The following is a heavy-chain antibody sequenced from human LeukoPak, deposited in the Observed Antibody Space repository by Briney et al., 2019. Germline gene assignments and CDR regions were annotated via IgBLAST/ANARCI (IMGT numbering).Heavy chain of an antibody. J-gene: IGHJ4*02. CDR1: GGTFSSYA. CDR2: IVPIFGTA. Sequence: SVKVSCKASGGTFSSYAISWVRQAPGQGLEWMGRIVPIFGTANYAQKFQGRVTITTDESTSTAYMELSSLRSEDTAVYYCARDPRGTAVAATPPYFDYWGQGTLVTVSS. V-gene: IGHV1-69*05. CDR3: ARDPRGTAVAATPPYFDY. D-gene: IGHD6-19*01.